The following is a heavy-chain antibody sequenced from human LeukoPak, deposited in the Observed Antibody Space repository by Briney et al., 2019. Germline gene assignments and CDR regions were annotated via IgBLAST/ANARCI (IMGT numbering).Heavy chain of an antibody. CDR1: GISFGSYW. J-gene: IGHJ4*02. Sequence: GGSLRLSCAASGISFGSYWVTWVRQAPGKGLEWVANIGQDGTETVYVGSVKGRLTISRDNARKLLFLQMNSLRADDTAVYYCAIPSSYDGSRYYHAYWGQGTLVCVSS. D-gene: IGHD3-22*01. CDR3: AIPSSYDGSRYYHAY. V-gene: IGHV3-7*01. CDR2: IGQDGTET.